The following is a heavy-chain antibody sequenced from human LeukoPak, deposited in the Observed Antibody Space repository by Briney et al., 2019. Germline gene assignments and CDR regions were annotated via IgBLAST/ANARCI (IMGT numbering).Heavy chain of an antibody. V-gene: IGHV4-59*01. CDR1: GVSISSYY. J-gene: IGHJ3*02. CDR2: IYYSGST. D-gene: IGHD6-13*01. CDR3: ARALQPGVYAFDI. Sequence: SETLSLTCTVSGVSISSYYWTWIRQPPGEGLEWIGYIYYSGSTNYNPSLKSRVTISVDTSKNQFSLKLSSVTAADTAVYYCARALQPGVYAFDIWGQGTMVTVSS.